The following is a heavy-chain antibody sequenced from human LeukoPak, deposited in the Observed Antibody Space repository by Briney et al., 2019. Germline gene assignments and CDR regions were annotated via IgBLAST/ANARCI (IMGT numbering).Heavy chain of an antibody. V-gene: IGHV3-30*04. CDR3: ARDLNTMVRGVIPGP. CDR2: ISYDGSNK. D-gene: IGHD3-10*01. CDR1: GFTFSSYA. Sequence: PGGSLRLPCAASGFTFSSYAMHWVRQAPGKGLEWVAVISYDGSNKYYADSVKGRFTISRDNSKNTLYLQMNSLRAEDTAVYYCARDLNTMVRGVIPGPWGQGTLVTVSS. J-gene: IGHJ5*02.